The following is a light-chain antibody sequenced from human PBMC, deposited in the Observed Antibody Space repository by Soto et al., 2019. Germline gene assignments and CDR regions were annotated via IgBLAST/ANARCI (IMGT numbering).Light chain of an antibody. V-gene: IGLV2-8*01. CDR1: SSDVGGYNY. Sequence: QSALTQPPSASGSPGQSVTISCTGTSSDVGGYNYVSWYQQHPGKAPKFMIYEVSKRPSGVPDRFSGSKSGNTASLTVSRLQAEYEADYYCSSYAGSNNLVFGGGTKLTVL. CDR2: EVS. CDR3: SSYAGSNNLV. J-gene: IGLJ2*01.